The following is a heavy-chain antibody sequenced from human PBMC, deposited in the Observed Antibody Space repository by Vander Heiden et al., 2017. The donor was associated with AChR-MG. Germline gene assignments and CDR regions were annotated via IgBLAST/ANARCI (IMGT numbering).Heavy chain of an antibody. D-gene: IGHD4-17*01. CDR1: GGSFSGYY. J-gene: IGHJ4*02. V-gene: IGHV4-34*01. CDR3: ARGPRGYGDGRTSKRYFDY. Sequence: QVQLQQWGAGLLKPSETLSLTCAVYGGSFSGYYWSWIRQPPGKGLEWIGEINHSGSTNYNPSLKRRVTISVDTSKNQFSLKLSSVTAADTAVYYCARGPRGYGDGRTSKRYFDYWGQGTLVTVSS. CDR2: INHSGST.